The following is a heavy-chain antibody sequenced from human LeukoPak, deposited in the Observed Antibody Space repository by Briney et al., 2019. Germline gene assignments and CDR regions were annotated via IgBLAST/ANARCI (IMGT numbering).Heavy chain of an antibody. D-gene: IGHD5-18*01. V-gene: IGHV4-59*01. CDR1: GGSISSYY. Sequence: SETLSLTCTVSGGSISSYYWSWIRQPPGRGLEWIGYIYYSGSTNYNPSLKSRVTISVDTSKNQFSLKLSSVTAADTAVYYCARTDMVPETSPEYYFDYWGQGTLVTVSS. J-gene: IGHJ4*02. CDR3: ARTDMVPETSPEYYFDY. CDR2: IYYSGST.